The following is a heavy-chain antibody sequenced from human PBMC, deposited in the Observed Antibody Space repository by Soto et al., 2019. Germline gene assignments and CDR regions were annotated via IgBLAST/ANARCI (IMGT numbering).Heavy chain of an antibody. CDR2: IYYSGST. CDR3: ARLGVQPGDY. V-gene: IGHV4-39*01. Sequence: SETLSLTCTVSGGSISSSSYYWGWIRQPPGKGLEWIGSIYYSGSTYYNPSLKSRVTISVDTSKNQFSLKLSSVTAADTAVYYCARLGVQPGDYWGQGTLVTVSS. D-gene: IGHD2-2*01. CDR1: GGSISSSSYY. J-gene: IGHJ4*02.